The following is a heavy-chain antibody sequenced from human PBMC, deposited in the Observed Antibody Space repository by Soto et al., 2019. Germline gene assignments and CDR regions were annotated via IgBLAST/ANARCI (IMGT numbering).Heavy chain of an antibody. J-gene: IGHJ6*02. Sequence: QVQLVQSGAEVKKPGSSVKVSCKASGGTFSSYAISWVRQAPGQGLEWMGGIIPIFGTANSAQKLQGRVTITVDESTSTAYMDLSSLRSEDTAVYYCAIEWREQWLQYVMDVWGQGTTVTVSS. CDR1: GGTFSSYA. D-gene: IGHD6-19*01. V-gene: IGHV1-69*01. CDR3: AIEWREQWLQYVMDV. CDR2: IIPIFGTA.